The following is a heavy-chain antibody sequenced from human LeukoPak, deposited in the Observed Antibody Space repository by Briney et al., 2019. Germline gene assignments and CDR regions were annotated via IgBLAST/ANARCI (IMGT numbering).Heavy chain of an antibody. D-gene: IGHD1-20*01. Sequence: GGSLGLSCAASGFTFRSYWMSWVRQALGKGLEWVANINEDGSEKYYVDSVRGRFTISRDNAENSLYLQMNTLTTEDTAVYYCATTNNWRFGYWGQGTLVTVSS. V-gene: IGHV3-7*01. J-gene: IGHJ4*02. CDR3: ATTNNWRFGY. CDR1: GFTFRSYW. CDR2: INEDGSEK.